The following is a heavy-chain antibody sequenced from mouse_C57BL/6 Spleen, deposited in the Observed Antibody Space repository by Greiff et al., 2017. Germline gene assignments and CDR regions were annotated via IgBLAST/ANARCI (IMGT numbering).Heavy chain of an antibody. CDR2: IDPETGGT. CDR3: TRPHYYGSWYFDG. CDR1: GYTFTDYE. V-gene: IGHV1-15*01. Sequence: VQLQQSGAELVRPGASVTLSCKASGYTFTDYEMHWVKQTPVHGLEWIGAIDPETGGTAYNQKFKGKAILTADKSSSTAYMELRSLTAEDSAVYYCTRPHYYGSWYFDGWGTGTTVTVSS. J-gene: IGHJ1*03. D-gene: IGHD1-1*01.